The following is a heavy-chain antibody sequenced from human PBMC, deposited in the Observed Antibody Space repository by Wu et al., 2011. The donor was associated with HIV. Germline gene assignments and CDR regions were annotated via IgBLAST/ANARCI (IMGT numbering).Heavy chain of an antibody. CDR3: ARDLGGDEDH. Sequence: VQLVQSGAEVKKPGASVKVSCKAAGYTFTSYYMHWVRQAPGQGLEWMGIFNPSVGTTSYAQKFQGRVTITADKSTSTAYMELSSLRSEDTAIYYCARDLGGDEDHWGQGTLVTVSS. J-gene: IGHJ4*02. V-gene: IGHV1-46*01. D-gene: IGHD2-21*01. CDR1: GYTFTSYY. CDR2: FNPSVGTT.